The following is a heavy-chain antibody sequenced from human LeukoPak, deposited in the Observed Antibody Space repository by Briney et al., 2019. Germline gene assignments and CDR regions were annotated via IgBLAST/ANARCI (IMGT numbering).Heavy chain of an antibody. J-gene: IGHJ4*02. Sequence: KPGGSLRLSCAASGFTFSSYWMSWVRQPPGKGLEWIGEINHSGSTNYNPSLKSRVTISVDTSKNQFSLKLSSVTAADTAVYYCAREKRYNWNQRRGGLDYWGQGTLVTVSS. CDR2: INHSGST. D-gene: IGHD1-20*01. CDR3: AREKRYNWNQRRGGLDY. CDR1: GFTFSSYW. V-gene: IGHV4-34*01.